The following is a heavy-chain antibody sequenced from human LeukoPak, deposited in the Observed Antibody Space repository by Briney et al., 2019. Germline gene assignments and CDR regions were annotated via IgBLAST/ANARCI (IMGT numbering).Heavy chain of an antibody. V-gene: IGHV2-5*02. CDR3: AHSYYFGSRSYYNVWFAP. CDR1: QLALSTGGVG. D-gene: IGHD3-10*01. J-gene: IGHJ5*02. CDR2: IYWDDEK. Sequence: SGPTLANPTHTLTLTCTLSQLALSTGGVGVGWIRQPPGKALQWLALIYWDDEKYYSPSLKSRLSISRDTSRNQVVLTMTNMDPLDTATYFCAHSYYFGSRSYYNVWFAPWGLGTLVTVSS.